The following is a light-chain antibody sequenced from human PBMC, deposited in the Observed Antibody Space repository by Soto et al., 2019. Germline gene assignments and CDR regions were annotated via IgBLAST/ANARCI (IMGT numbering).Light chain of an antibody. CDR3: QSADSSGTYV. J-gene: IGLJ1*01. Sequence: SYELTQPPSVSVSPGQTARITCSGDALPKQYAYWYQQKPGQAPVLVIYKDSERPSGIPERFSGSSSGTTVTLTISGVQAEDEADYYRQSADSSGTYVFGTGTK. CDR1: ALPKQY. V-gene: IGLV3-25*02. CDR2: KDS.